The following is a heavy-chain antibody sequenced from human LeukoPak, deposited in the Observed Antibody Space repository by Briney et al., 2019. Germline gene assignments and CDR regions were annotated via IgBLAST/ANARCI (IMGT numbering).Heavy chain of an antibody. J-gene: IGHJ2*01. CDR3: ARYYGGNPAGYWYFDL. V-gene: IGHV1-24*01. CDR1: GYTLTELS. D-gene: IGHD4-23*01. CDR2: FDPEDGET. Sequence: GASVKVSCKVSGYTLTELSMHWMRQAPGKGLEWMGGFDPEDGETIYAQKFQGRVTMTEDTSTDTAYMELSSLRSEDTAVYYCARYYGGNPAGYWYFDLWGRGTLVTVSS.